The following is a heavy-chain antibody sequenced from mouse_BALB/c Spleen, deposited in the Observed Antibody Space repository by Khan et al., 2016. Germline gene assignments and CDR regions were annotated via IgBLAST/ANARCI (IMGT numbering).Heavy chain of an antibody. CDR2: IHPSDSET. V-gene: IGHV1-74*01. D-gene: IGHD2-3*01. CDR1: GYSFTTYW. J-gene: IGHJ4*01. CDR3: ATKDGYSVVMDY. Sequence: QVQLQQSGTELVRPGASVKLSCKASGYSFTTYWMNWVKQRPGQGLEWIGMIHPSDSETRLNQKFKDKATLTVDKSSNTAYMQLSSPTSEDSAVYYCATKDGYSVVMDYWGQGTSVTVSS.